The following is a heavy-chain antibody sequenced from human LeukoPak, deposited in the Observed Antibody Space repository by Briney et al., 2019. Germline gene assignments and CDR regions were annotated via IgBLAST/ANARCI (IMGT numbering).Heavy chain of an antibody. J-gene: IGHJ5*02. Sequence: ASVKVSCKASGYTFTSYDINWVRQATGQGLEWMGWMNPNSGNTGYAQKFQGRVTITRNTSISTAYMEPSSLRSEDTAVYYCARGGEGIAAAGTWGQGTLVTVSS. CDR3: ARGGEGIAAAGT. V-gene: IGHV1-8*03. CDR1: GYTFTSYD. CDR2: MNPNSGNT. D-gene: IGHD6-13*01.